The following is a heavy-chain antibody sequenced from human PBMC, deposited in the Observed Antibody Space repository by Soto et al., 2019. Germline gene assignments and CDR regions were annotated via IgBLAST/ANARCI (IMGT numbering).Heavy chain of an antibody. CDR1: GFTFSTYA. CDR3: AKGSLGYCRGALCYFFEL. D-gene: IGHD2-15*01. CDR2: ISGGRSGT. Sequence: EVQLLESGGGLVLPGGSLRLSCAASGFTFSTYAMSWVRQAPGKGLEWVSAISGGRSGTYYADSVRGRFTLSRDDSTNTLYLQMNSLRAEDTAIYYCAKGSLGYCRGALCYFFELWGQGTLVTVS. V-gene: IGHV3-23*01. J-gene: IGHJ4*02.